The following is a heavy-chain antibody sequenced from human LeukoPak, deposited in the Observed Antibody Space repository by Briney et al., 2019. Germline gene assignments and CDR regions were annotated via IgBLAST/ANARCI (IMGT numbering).Heavy chain of an antibody. D-gene: IGHD1-26*01. CDR2: VWYDGTTK. CDR1: GFNFSSYG. J-gene: IGHJ4*02. Sequence: GGSLRLSCAASGFNFSSYGMHWVRQAPGKGLEWVALVWYDGTTKHYADSVRGRFTISRDNSKHTLHLQMNGLRAADTAIYYCAKVPYSGSYHDYFFDSWGQGTLVTVSS. V-gene: IGHV3-33*06. CDR3: AKVPYSGSYHDYFFDS.